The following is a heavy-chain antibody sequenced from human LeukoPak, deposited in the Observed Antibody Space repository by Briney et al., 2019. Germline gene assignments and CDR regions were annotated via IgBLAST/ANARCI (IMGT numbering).Heavy chain of an antibody. V-gene: IGHV3-23*01. CDR1: AFTFSNYG. Sequence: GGSLRLSCAASAFTFSNYGMSWVRQAPGKGLEWVSAISVSGGQTFYADSVKGRFTISRDNSKNILYLQMNSLRAEDTAIYYCAKEFPIMTTGYYFDYWGQGTLVTVSS. D-gene: IGHD3-16*01. J-gene: IGHJ4*02. CDR2: ISVSGGQT. CDR3: AKEFPIMTTGYYFDY.